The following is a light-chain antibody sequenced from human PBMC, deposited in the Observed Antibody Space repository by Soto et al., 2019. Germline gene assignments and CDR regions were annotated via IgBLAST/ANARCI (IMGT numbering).Light chain of an antibody. CDR3: QHYNSYSEA. J-gene: IGKJ1*01. CDR2: KAS. V-gene: IGKV1-5*03. Sequence: IPLTQSPSTLSGDVGDRVTITCRASQTISSWLAWYQQKPGKAPKLLIYKASTLKSGVPSRFSGSGSGTEYTLTISSLQPDDFAPYYCQHYNSYSEAFGQGTKVDI. CDR1: QTISSW.